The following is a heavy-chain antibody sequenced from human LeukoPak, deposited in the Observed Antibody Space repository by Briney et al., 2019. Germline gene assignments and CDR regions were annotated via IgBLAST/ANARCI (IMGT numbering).Heavy chain of an antibody. Sequence: GASVKVSCKVSGYTLTELSMHWVRQAPGQGLEWMGWISAYNGNTNYAQNLQGRVSMTTDTSTSTAYMEVRSLRSDDTAVYYCARSKVGATIDYWGQGTLVTVSS. CDR1: GYTLTELS. CDR3: ARSKVGATIDY. J-gene: IGHJ4*02. V-gene: IGHV1-18*01. D-gene: IGHD1-26*01. CDR2: ISAYNGNT.